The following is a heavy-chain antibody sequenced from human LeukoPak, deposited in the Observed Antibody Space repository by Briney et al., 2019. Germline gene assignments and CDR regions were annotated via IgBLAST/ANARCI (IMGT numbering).Heavy chain of an antibody. CDR1: GYTFTGYY. D-gene: IGHD6-19*01. V-gene: IGHV1-2*02. CDR2: INLNSGGT. J-gene: IGHJ5*02. CDR3: ARTRSYSSGWYDWFDP. Sequence: ASVKVSCKASGYTFTGYYMHWVRQAPGQGLEWMGWINLNSGGTNYAQKFQGRVTMTRDTSISTAYMELSRLRSDDTAVYYCARTRSYSSGWYDWFDPWGQGTLVTVSS.